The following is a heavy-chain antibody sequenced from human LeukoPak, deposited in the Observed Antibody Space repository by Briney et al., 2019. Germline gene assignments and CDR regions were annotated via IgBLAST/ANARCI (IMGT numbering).Heavy chain of an antibody. J-gene: IGHJ4*02. D-gene: IGHD3-16*01. CDR1: GFTFSSYG. V-gene: IGHV3-30*03. Sequence: LTGGSLRLSCAASGFTFSSYGMHWVRQAPGKGLEWVAVISYDGSNKYYADSVKGRFTISRDNSKNTLYLQMNSLRAEDTAVYYCARESIWGLFQPNFDYWGQGTLVTVSS. CDR2: ISYDGSNK. CDR3: ARESIWGLFQPNFDY.